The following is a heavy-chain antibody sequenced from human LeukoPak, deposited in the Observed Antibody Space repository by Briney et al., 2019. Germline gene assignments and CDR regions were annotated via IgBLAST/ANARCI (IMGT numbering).Heavy chain of an antibody. CDR1: GFTFGDYA. J-gene: IGHJ4*02. CDR2: IRSKAYGGTT. V-gene: IGHV3-49*04. Sequence: PGGSLRLSCTASGFTFGDYAMSWVRQAPGKGLEWVGFIRSKAYGGTTEYAASVKGRFTISRDDSKSIAYLQMNSLKTEDTAVYYCTRCLWGYFWSGYFFFDYWGQGTLVTVSS. CDR3: TRCLWGYFWSGYFFFDY. D-gene: IGHD3-3*01.